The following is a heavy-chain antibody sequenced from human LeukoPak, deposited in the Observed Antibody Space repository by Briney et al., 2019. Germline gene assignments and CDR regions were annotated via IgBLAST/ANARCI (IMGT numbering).Heavy chain of an antibody. D-gene: IGHD1-26*01. CDR1: GGSISSYY. CDR2: IYNGGII. Sequence: PSETLSLTCTVSGGSISSYYWSWIRQPAGKGLEWIGRIYNGGIITYNPSLKSRVTMSIDTSNNQFSLKLSSVTAADTAVYYCARGSASGSYYPPNYYYYYYMDVWGKGTTVTVSS. CDR3: ARGSASGSYYPPNYYYYYYMDV. J-gene: IGHJ6*03. V-gene: IGHV4-4*07.